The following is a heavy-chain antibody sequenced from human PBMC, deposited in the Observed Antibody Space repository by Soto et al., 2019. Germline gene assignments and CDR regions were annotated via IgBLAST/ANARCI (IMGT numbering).Heavy chain of an antibody. CDR2: TYYRSKWFS. CDR1: GDSVSSNIAA. V-gene: IGHV6-1*01. D-gene: IGHD3-3*01. CDR3: VRDGDGSGRTDFQY. Sequence: PSQTLSLTCAISGDSVSSNIAAWNWIRQSPSRGLEWLGRTYYRSKWFSEYALSVKGRISINADTSKNQFSLQLSSVTLEDTDVYYCVRDGDGSGRTDFQYWGQGTMVTVSS. J-gene: IGHJ4*02.